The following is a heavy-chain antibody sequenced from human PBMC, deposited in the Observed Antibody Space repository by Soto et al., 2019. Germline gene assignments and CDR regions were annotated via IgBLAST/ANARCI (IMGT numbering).Heavy chain of an antibody. D-gene: IGHD3-22*01. Sequence: ASVKVSCKASGYTFTSYAMHWVRQAPGQRLEWMGWINAGNGNTKYSQKFQGRVTITRDTSASTAYMELSSLRSEDTAVYYCAPGYYDSSGYYYLDYWGQGTLVTVSS. CDR1: GYTFTSYA. V-gene: IGHV1-3*01. CDR3: APGYYDSSGYYYLDY. CDR2: INAGNGNT. J-gene: IGHJ4*02.